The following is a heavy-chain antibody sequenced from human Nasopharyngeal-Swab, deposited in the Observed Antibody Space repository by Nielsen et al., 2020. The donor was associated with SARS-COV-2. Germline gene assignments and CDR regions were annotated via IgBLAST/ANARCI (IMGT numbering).Heavy chain of an antibody. CDR2: FSWNSGSI. CDR3: AKGSPRTFSGAWYFDL. J-gene: IGHJ2*01. D-gene: IGHD7-27*01. CDR1: GFILDDYA. Sequence: SLKISCAASGFILDDYAMHWVRQAPGKGLEWVSVFSWNSGSINYADSVKGRFTISRDRAKKSLYLQMNSLRDADSALYYCAKGSPRTFSGAWYFDLWGRGTLVTVSS. V-gene: IGHV3-9*01.